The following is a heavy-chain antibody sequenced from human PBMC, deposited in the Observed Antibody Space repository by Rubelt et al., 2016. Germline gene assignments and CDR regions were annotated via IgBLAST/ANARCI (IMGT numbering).Heavy chain of an antibody. D-gene: IGHD3-22*01. CDR2: INTYNDKT. Sequence: QVHLVQSAIEVKKPGASVKISCKTSGYTFTTYGIIWVRRAPGQGLEWMGWINTYNDKTNYPQKFQGRVSMTTDSSTNTDYMGVRCLRSDVKAVYYCARGYFDSTGDFDYWGQGTLVTVSS. J-gene: IGHJ4*02. CDR1: GYTFTTYG. V-gene: IGHV1-18*01. CDR3: ARGYFDSTGDFDY.